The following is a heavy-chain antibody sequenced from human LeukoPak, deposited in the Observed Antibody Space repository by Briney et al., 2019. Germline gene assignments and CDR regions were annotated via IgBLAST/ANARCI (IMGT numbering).Heavy chain of an antibody. CDR2: INPNSGGT. J-gene: IGHJ4*02. CDR1: GYTLTGYY. V-gene: IGHV1-2*02. CDR3: ARAFQSLGGLSLPDF. D-gene: IGHD3-16*02. Sequence: ASVKVSCKASGYTLTGYYMHWVRQAPGQGLEWMGWINPNSGGTNYAQKFQGRVTMTRDTSISTAYMELSRLRSDDTAVYYCARAFQSLGGLSLPDFWGQGTLVTVSS.